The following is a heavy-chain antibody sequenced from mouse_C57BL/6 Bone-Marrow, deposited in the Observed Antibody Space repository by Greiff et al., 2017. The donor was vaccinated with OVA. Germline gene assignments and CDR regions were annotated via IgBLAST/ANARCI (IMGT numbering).Heavy chain of an antibody. CDR3: ARRYPDY. CDR1: GYTFTSYW. CDR2: IDPSDSYT. D-gene: IGHD1-1*01. Sequence: VQLKQPGAELVRPGTSVKLSCKASGYTFTSYWMHWVKQRPGQGLEWIGVIDPSDSYTNYNQKFKGKATLTVDTSSSTAYMQLSSLTSEDSAVYYCARRYPDYWGQGTTLTVSS. J-gene: IGHJ2*01. V-gene: IGHV1-59*01.